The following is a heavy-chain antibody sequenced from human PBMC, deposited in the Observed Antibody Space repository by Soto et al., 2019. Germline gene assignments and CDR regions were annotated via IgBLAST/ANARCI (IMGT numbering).Heavy chain of an antibody. V-gene: IGHV3-30*18. D-gene: IGHD6-19*01. CDR3: AKGGRQWLVTSDFNY. J-gene: IGHJ4*02. Sequence: VQLVESRGGVVQPGRSLRLSCAASGFTFSDYAMHWVRQAPGKGLEWVAVVTHDGRNTHYADSVKGRFTISRESSKNTVSLEMTSLRAEDTAVYYCAKGGRQWLVTSDFNYWGQGDLVTVSS. CDR2: VTHDGRNT. CDR1: GFTFSDYA.